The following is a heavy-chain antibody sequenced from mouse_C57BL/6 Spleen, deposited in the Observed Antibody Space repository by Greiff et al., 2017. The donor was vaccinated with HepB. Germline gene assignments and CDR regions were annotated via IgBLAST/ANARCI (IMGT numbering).Heavy chain of an antibody. V-gene: IGHV14-3*01. CDR3: ASAYGNHWYFDV. D-gene: IGHD2-1*01. CDR1: GFNIKNTY. CDR2: IDPANGNT. J-gene: IGHJ1*03. Sequence: VQLKESVAELVRPGASVKLSCTASGFNIKNTYMHWVKQRPEQGLEWIGRIDPANGNTKYAPKFQGKATITADTSSNTAYLQLSSLTSEDAAIYYCASAYGNHWYFDVWGTGTTVTVSS.